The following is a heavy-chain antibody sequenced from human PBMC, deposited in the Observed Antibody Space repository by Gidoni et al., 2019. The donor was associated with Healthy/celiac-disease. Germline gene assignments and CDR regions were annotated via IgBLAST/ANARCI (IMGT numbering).Heavy chain of an antibody. CDR1: GYTFTRYY. J-gene: IGHJ5*02. D-gene: IGHD6-19*01. CDR2: INPSGGST. CDR3: ARGSVLAVAADWFDP. V-gene: IGHV1-46*01. Sequence: QVQLVQSGAEVKKPGASVKVSCKASGYTFTRYYMHWVRQAPGQGLEWMGIINPSGGSTSYAQKFQGRVTMTRDTSTSTVYMELSSLRSEDTAVYYCARGSVLAVAADWFDPWGQGTLVTVSS.